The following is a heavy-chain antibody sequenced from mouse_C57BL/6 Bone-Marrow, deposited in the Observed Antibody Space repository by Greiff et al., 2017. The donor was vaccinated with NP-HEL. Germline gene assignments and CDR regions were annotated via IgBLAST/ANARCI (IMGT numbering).Heavy chain of an antibody. J-gene: IGHJ3*01. V-gene: IGHV1-50*01. D-gene: IGHD1-1*01. CDR3: ARTYYYVFAY. Sequence: QVQLQQPGAELVKPGASVKLSCKASGYTFTSYWMQWVKQRPGQGLEWIGEIDPSDSNTNYNQKFKGKATLTVDTSSSTAYMQLSSLTSEDSAVYYCARTYYYVFAYWGQGTLVTVSA. CDR1: GYTFTSYW. CDR2: IDPSDSNT.